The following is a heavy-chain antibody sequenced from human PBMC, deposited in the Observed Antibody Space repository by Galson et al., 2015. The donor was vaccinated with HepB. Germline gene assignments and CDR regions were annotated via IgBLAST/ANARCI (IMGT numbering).Heavy chain of an antibody. CDR2: ISYDGSNK. CDR1: GFTFSSYA. D-gene: IGHD3-10*01. J-gene: IGHJ4*02. CDR3: AREMAIAIWFGFDY. Sequence: SLRLSCAASGFTFSSYAMHWVRQAPGKGLEWVAVISYDGSNKYYADSVKGRFTISRDNSKNTLYLQMNSLRAEDTAVYYCAREMAIAIWFGFDYWGQGTLVTVSS. V-gene: IGHV3-30*04.